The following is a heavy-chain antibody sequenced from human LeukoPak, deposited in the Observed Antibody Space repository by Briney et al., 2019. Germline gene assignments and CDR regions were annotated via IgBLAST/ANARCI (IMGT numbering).Heavy chain of an antibody. J-gene: IGHJ4*02. Sequence: GASVKVSCKASGYTFTSYAMHWVRQAPGQRLEWMGWINAGNGNTKYSQEFQGRVTITWDTSASTAYMELSSLRSEDMAVYYCARSFVEMATVLDYWGQGTLVTVSS. CDR3: ARSFVEMATVLDY. CDR1: GYTFTSYA. CDR2: INAGNGNT. D-gene: IGHD5-24*01. V-gene: IGHV1-3*03.